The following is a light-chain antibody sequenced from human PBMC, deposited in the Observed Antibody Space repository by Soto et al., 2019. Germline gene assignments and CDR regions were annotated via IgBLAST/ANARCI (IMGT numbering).Light chain of an antibody. CDR1: QTITTY. V-gene: IGKV1-39*01. J-gene: IGKJ2*01. CDR2: GAS. CDR3: QQSYSAPIYT. Sequence: DIQMTQSPSSLSASIGDTVTITCRASQTITTYLNWYQQKPGKDPELLINGASNLQSGVPSRFTGSGSWTLFTLTINSLQPEEFAIYYCQQSYSAPIYTFGQGTRLEIK.